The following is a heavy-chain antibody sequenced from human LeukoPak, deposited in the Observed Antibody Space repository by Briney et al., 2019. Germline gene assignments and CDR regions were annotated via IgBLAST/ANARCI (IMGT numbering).Heavy chain of an antibody. CDR2: IDNSGST. D-gene: IGHD3-22*01. J-gene: IGHJ3*02. CDR3: ARLTYYYDSSGYPDAFDI. Sequence: SETLSLTCTVSGGSVSSGSYYWSWIRQSPGRGLEWIGYIDNSGSTNYNPSLTSRVTISVDTSKNQFSVKLTSVSAADTAVYYCARLTYYYDSSGYPDAFDIWGQGTMVTVSS. CDR1: GGSVSSGSYY. V-gene: IGHV4-61*01.